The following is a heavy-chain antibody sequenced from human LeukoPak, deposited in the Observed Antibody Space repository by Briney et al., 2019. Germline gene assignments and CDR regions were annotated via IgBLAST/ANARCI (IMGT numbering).Heavy chain of an antibody. J-gene: IGHJ6*02. Sequence: PGGSLRLSCAASGFTFSSYAMSWVRQAPGKGLEWVSAISGSGGSTYYADSVKGRFTISRDNSKNTLYLQMNSLRAEDTAVYYCAKDQYQLLQYYYYGMDVWGQGTTVTVSS. D-gene: IGHD2-2*01. CDR3: AKDQYQLLQYYYYGMDV. V-gene: IGHV3-23*01. CDR2: ISGSGGST. CDR1: GFTFSSYA.